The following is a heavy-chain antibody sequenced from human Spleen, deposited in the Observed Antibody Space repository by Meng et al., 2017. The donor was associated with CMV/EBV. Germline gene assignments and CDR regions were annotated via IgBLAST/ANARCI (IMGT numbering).Heavy chain of an antibody. CDR3: ARERRGTFTIFGVVNKYGMDV. CDR1: GYTFTSYG. D-gene: IGHD3-3*01. Sequence: ASVKVSCKASGYTFTSYGISWVRQAPGQGLEWMGWMNPNSGNTGYAQKFQGRVTITRNTSISTAYMELSSLRSEDTAVYYCARERRGTFTIFGVVNKYGMDVWGQGTTVTVSS. CDR2: MNPNSGNT. J-gene: IGHJ6*02. V-gene: IGHV1-8*03.